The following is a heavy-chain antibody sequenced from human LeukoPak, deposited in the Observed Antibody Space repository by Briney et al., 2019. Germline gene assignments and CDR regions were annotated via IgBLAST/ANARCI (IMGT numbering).Heavy chain of an antibody. Sequence: SETLSLTCTVSGGSISIYYWSWIRQPAGKGVEWIGRIYTRGSTNYNPSLKSRVTISVDPSKNPFSLKLSSVTPPDTAVYYCARPSTFENFFYHWGQGTLVTVSS. CDR3: ARPSTFENFFYH. V-gene: IGHV4-4*07. J-gene: IGHJ4*02. CDR2: IYTRGST. CDR1: GGSISIYY.